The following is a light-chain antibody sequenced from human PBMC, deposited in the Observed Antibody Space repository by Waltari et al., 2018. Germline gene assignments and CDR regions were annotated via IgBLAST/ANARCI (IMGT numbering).Light chain of an antibody. J-gene: IGLJ3*02. Sequence: QSMLTQPPSVSGAPGQRVTISCTGSSSNIGADTDVHSYQQLPGTAPKLLIYGDSTRPSGVPDRFSGSKSGTSASLAITGLQAEDEADYYCQTYDISLRGWVFGGGTELTVL. V-gene: IGLV1-40*01. CDR2: GDS. CDR3: QTYDISLRGWV. CDR1: SSNIGADTD.